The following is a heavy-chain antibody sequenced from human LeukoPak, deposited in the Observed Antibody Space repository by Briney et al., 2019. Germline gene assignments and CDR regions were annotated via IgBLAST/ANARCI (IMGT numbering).Heavy chain of an antibody. CDR1: GFTFSSYW. Sequence: GGSLRLSCAASGFTFSSYWMTWVRQAPGRGLEWVANIKEDGSNKYYVDSVKGRFTISRDNARNSLYLQMNSLRADDTAVYYCVRGGYYHIYWGQGTLITVSS. D-gene: IGHD3-22*01. J-gene: IGHJ4*02. V-gene: IGHV3-7*05. CDR3: VRGGYYHIY. CDR2: IKEDGSNK.